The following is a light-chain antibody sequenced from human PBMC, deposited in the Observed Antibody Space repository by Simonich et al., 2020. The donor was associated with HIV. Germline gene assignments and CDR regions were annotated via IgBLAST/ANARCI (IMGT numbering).Light chain of an antibody. V-gene: IGLV2-14*03. CDR2: DVS. Sequence: QSALTQPASVSGSPGQSITISCTETNSDIGNYKYVSWYQQHPGKAPKLMIYDVSNRPSGVADRFSGSKSGNTASLTISGLQAEDEAEYYCSSYTSSSTRIFGGGTKLTVL. J-gene: IGLJ2*01. CDR3: SSYTSSSTRI. CDR1: NSDIGNYKY.